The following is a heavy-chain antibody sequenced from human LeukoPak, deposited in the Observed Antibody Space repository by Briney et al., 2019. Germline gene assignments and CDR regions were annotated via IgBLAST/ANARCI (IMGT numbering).Heavy chain of an antibody. Sequence: GSSVKVSCKASGGTFSSYAISWVRQAPGQGLEWMGGIIPIFGTANYAQKFQGRVTITADESTSTAYMELSSLRSEDTAVYYCARVGRPLNIAVADYYFDYWGQGTLVTVSS. CDR3: ARVGRPLNIAVADYYFDY. CDR1: GGTFSSYA. J-gene: IGHJ4*02. D-gene: IGHD6-19*01. CDR2: IIPIFGTA. V-gene: IGHV1-69*01.